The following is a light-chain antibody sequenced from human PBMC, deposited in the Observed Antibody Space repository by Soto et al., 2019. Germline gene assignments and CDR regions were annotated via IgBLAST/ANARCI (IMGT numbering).Light chain of an antibody. J-gene: IGKJ1*01. Sequence: EIVMTQSPATLSVSPGERATLSCRASQRVSSKLAWYQQKPGQGPRLLIYGASTRATGIPARFSGSGSETAFTLTISRLQSEDFAVYYRQHSTTWLWTFGQGTKVEIK. V-gene: IGKV3-15*01. CDR1: QRVSSK. CDR3: QHSTTWLWT. CDR2: GAS.